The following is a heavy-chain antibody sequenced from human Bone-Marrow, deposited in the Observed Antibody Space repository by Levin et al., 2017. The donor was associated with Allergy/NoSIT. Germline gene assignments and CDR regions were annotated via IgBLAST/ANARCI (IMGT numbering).Heavy chain of an antibody. J-gene: IGHJ4*02. CDR2: IVNSDGST. CDR3: AKFGGSFKDWFDY. CDR1: GFTFSNSA. D-gene: IGHD4-23*01. Sequence: SGGSLRLSCAASGFTFSNSAMNWVRQAPGQGLEWVSGIVNSDGSTYYADSVKGRFTISRDNSKNTLYLQMNSLGAGDTAVYYCAKFGGSFKDWFDYWGQGSLVTVSS. V-gene: IGHV3-23*01.